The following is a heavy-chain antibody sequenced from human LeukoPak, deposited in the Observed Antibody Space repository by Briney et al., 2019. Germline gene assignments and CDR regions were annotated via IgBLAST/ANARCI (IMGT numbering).Heavy chain of an antibody. CDR1: KFTFSNYG. J-gene: IGHJ4*02. CDR2: VSSDGGTK. V-gene: IGHV3-30*18. Sequence: GGSLRLSCTASKFTFSNYGMQWVRQAPGKGLEWVAVVSSDGGTKYYADSVKGRFTISRDNSRNTMYLQMNSLRAEDTAVYYCAKDRTYYYDSSGSHFDYWGQGTLVTVSS. D-gene: IGHD3-22*01. CDR3: AKDRTYYYDSSGSHFDY.